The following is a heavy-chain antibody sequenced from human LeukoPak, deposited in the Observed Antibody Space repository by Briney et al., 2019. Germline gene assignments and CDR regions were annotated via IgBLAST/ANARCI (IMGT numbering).Heavy chain of an antibody. Sequence: SVKVSCKASGGTFSSYAISWVRQAPGRGLEWMGGIIPIFGTANYAQKFQGRVTITADESTSTAYMELSSLRSEDTAVYYCARTLRSGGGVTFYYYYYGMDVWGQGTTVTVSS. J-gene: IGHJ6*02. CDR1: GGTFSSYA. D-gene: IGHD3-16*01. CDR2: IIPIFGTA. CDR3: ARTLRSGGGVTFYYYYYGMDV. V-gene: IGHV1-69*13.